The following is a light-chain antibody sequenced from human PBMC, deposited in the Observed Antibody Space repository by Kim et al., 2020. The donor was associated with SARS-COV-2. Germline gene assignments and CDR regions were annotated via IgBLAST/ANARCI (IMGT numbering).Light chain of an antibody. CDR1: NIGDYS. CDR2: YGT. CDR3: QVWQNGGDRVV. Sequence: YELTQPASVLVAPGQTARITCVGDNIGDYSVNWYQQKPGQAPFLVIYYGTDRLSGIPERFSGTNFGTTVTLTLSRVEAGDAADYYSQVWQNGGDRVVFG. J-gene: IGLJ1*01. V-gene: IGLV3-21*01.